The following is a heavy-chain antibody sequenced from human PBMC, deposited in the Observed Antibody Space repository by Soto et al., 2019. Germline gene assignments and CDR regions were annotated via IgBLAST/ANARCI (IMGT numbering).Heavy chain of an antibody. CDR3: LGRYFLTGSTNFLDS. D-gene: IGHD3-9*01. CDR1: GLTFSDYP. V-gene: IGHV3-23*01. J-gene: IGHJ4*02. Sequence: PGGSLRLSSAASGLTFSDYPMTWVRQAPGKGLEWVSGLSESGGSTQYADSVKGRLTISSDNSKSSRGPHINFLRAKNTAVYCCLGRYFLTGSTNFLDSWGQGTL. CDR2: LSESGGST.